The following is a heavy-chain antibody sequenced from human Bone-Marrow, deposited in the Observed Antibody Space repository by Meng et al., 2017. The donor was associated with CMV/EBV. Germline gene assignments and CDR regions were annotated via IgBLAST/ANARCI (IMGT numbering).Heavy chain of an antibody. V-gene: IGHV1-69*05. CDR2: IIPIFGTA. J-gene: IGHJ5*02. CDR3: ARGRGITIFGVVITTNWFDP. Sequence: SVKVSCKASGGTFSSYAISWVRQAPGQGLEWMGGIIPIFGTANYAQKFQGRVTITTDESTSTAYMELSSLRSEDTAVYYCARGRGITIFGVVITTNWFDPWGQGTLVTVSS. D-gene: IGHD3-3*01. CDR1: GGTFSSYA.